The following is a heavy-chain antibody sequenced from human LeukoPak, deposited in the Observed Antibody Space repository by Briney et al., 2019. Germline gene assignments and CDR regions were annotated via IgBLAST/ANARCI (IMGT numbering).Heavy chain of an antibody. CDR2: IDSSGSTI. CDR1: GFTFSSYE. J-gene: IGHJ4*02. CDR3: ARRAGAYSHPYDY. Sequence: GGSLRLSCAASGFTFSSYEMNWVRQAPGKGLEWVSYIDSSGSTIHYADSVKGRFTISRDNSKNTLYLQMNSLRAEDTAVYYCARRAGAYSHPYDYWGQGTLVTVSS. D-gene: IGHD4/OR15-4a*01. V-gene: IGHV3-48*03.